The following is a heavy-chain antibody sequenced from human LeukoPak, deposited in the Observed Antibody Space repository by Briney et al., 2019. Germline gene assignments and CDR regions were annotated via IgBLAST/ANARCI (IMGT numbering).Heavy chain of an antibody. Sequence: ASVKVSCKASGYTFTGYNMHWVRQAPGQGLGWMGWINPNSGGTNYAQKFQGRVTMTRDTSISTAYMELSRLRSDDTAVYYCARDAAGASVFDYWGQGTLVTVSS. D-gene: IGHD1-26*01. J-gene: IGHJ4*02. CDR1: GYTFTGYN. CDR3: ARDAAGASVFDY. CDR2: INPNSGGT. V-gene: IGHV1-2*02.